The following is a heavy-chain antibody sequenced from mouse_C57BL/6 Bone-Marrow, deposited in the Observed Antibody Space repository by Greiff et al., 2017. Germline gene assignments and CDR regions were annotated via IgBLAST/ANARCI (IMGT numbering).Heavy chain of an antibody. J-gene: IGHJ4*01. Sequence: EVTLVESVAELVRPGASVKLSCTASGFNIKNTYMHWVKQRPEQGLEWIGRIDPANGNTKYAPKFQGKATITADTSSNTAYLQLSSLTSEDTAIYYCALYYSNPYYAMDYWGQGTSVTVSS. CDR1: GFNIKNTY. V-gene: IGHV14-3*01. CDR2: IDPANGNT. CDR3: ALYYSNPYYAMDY. D-gene: IGHD2-5*01.